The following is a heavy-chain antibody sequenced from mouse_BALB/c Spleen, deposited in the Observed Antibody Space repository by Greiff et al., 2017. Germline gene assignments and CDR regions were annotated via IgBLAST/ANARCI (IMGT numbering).Heavy chain of an antibody. J-gene: IGHJ3*01. V-gene: IGHV1S126*01. CDR2: IDPSDSET. CDR1: GYSFTSYW. Sequence: VQLQESGPQLVRPGASVKISCKASGYSFTSYWMHWVKQRPGQGLEWIGMIDPSDSETRLNQKFKDKATLTVDKSSSTAYMQRSSPTSEDSAVYYCARQGFAYWGQGTLVTVSA. CDR3: ARQGFAY.